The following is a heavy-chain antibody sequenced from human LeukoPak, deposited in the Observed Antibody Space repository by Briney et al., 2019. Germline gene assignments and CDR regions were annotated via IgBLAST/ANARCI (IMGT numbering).Heavy chain of an antibody. D-gene: IGHD5-18*01. CDR1: GFTFSSYA. CDR2: IGSGGST. CDR3: ARVDTVMAYYFDL. V-gene: IGHV3-23*01. Sequence: GGSLRLSCAASGFTFSSYAMSWVRQAPGKGLEWAAGIGSGGSTYYADSVKGRFTISRHNSRNTLYLQMNSLRAEDTAVYYCARVDTVMAYYFDLWGQGTLVTVSS. J-gene: IGHJ4*02.